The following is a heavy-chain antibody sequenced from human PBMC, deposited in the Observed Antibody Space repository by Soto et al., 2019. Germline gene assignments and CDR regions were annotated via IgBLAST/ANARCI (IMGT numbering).Heavy chain of an antibody. J-gene: IGHJ4*02. CDR3: AKSVYNWNDGFFDY. CDR1: GFTFSSYG. CDR2: ISYEGNNK. D-gene: IGHD1-1*01. Sequence: QVQLVESGGGVVQPGRSLRLSCAASGFTFSSYGMHWVRQAPGKGLEWVAVISYEGNNKDYADSVKGRFTISRDNSKNPLYLQMNSLRAEDTAVYYCAKSVYNWNDGFFDYWGQGTLVTVSS. V-gene: IGHV3-30*18.